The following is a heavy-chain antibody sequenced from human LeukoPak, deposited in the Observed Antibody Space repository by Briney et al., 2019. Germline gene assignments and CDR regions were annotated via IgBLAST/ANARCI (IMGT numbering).Heavy chain of an antibody. Sequence: SETLSLTCTVSGYSISSGYYWGWIRQPPGKGLEWIGSIYHSGSTYYNPSLKSRVTISVDTSKNQFSLKLSSVTAADTAVYYCVRRGEMATSPDDYWGQGTLVTVSS. CDR2: IYHSGST. CDR1: GYSISSGYY. D-gene: IGHD5-24*01. V-gene: IGHV4-38-2*02. CDR3: VRRGEMATSPDDY. J-gene: IGHJ4*02.